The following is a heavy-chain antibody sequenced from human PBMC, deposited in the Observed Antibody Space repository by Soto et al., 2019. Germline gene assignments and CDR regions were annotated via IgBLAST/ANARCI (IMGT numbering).Heavy chain of an antibody. CDR3: ASTTFGRGYCSGGSRSPLAFDI. V-gene: IGHV1-2*04. CDR1: GYTFTGYY. CDR2: INPNSGGT. D-gene: IGHD2-15*01. J-gene: IGHJ3*02. Sequence: ASVKVSCKASGYTFTGYYMHWVRQAPGQGLEWMGWINPNSGGTNYAQKFQGWVTMTRDTSISTAYMELSRLRSDDTAVYYCASTTFGRGYCSGGSRSPLAFDIWGQGTMVTVSS.